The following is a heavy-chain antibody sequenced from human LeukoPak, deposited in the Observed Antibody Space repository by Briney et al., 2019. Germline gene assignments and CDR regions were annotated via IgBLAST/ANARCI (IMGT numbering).Heavy chain of an antibody. J-gene: IGHJ4*02. D-gene: IGHD2-15*01. CDR3: AVPGIRGPADSLHY. CDR2: IYPGDSDI. Sequence: RGESLKISCKGSGYSFTSYWIGWVRQMPGKGLEWMGVIYPGDSDIRYSPSFQGQVTISVDKSISTAYLQWSSLKASDTAMYYCAVPGIRGPADSLHYWGQGTLVIVSS. V-gene: IGHV5-51*01. CDR1: GYSFTSYW.